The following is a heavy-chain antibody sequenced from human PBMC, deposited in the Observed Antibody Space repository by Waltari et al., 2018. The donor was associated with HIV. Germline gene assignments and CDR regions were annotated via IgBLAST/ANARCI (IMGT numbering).Heavy chain of an antibody. CDR1: GFPVSRPY. CDR3: ASIAYCGGDCYPRGMDV. Sequence: EVQLVESGGGLVQPGGSLRLSCPASGFPVSRPYMRWVRQAPGKGLEWVSVIYSGGSTYYADSVKGRFTISRDNSKNTLYLQMNSLRAEDTAVYYCASIAYCGGDCYPRGMDVWGQGTTVTVSS. V-gene: IGHV3-66*01. CDR2: IYSGGST. D-gene: IGHD2-21*02. J-gene: IGHJ6*02.